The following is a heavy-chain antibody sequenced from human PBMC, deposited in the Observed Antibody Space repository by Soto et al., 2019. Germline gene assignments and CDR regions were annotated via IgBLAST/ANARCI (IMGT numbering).Heavy chain of an antibody. CDR3: ARGDGGYFDY. J-gene: IGHJ4*02. CDR2: MYHSGST. Sequence: QLQLQESGSGLVKPSQTLSLTCAVSDGSISSGGYSWSWIRQPPGKGLEWIGYMYHSGSTYYNPSLKSRVTISVDRSKNQFSLKLSSVTAADTAVYYCARGDGGYFDYWGQGTLVTVSS. V-gene: IGHV4-30-2*01. D-gene: IGHD3-16*01. CDR1: DGSISSGGYS.